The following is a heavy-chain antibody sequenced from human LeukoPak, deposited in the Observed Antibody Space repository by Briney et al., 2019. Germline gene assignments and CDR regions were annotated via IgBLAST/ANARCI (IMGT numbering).Heavy chain of an antibody. V-gene: IGHV3-66*01. J-gene: IGHJ4*02. CDR3: ARDLYYYDSSGYYLDY. CDR2: ISSGGST. Sequence: GGSLRLSCAASGFSVSSHYMNWVRQAPGKGLEWVSVISSGGSTYYADSVKGRFTISRDNSKYTLYLQMNSLGAEDTAVYYCARDLYYYDSSGYYLDYWGQGTLVTVSS. CDR1: GFSVSSHY. D-gene: IGHD3-22*01.